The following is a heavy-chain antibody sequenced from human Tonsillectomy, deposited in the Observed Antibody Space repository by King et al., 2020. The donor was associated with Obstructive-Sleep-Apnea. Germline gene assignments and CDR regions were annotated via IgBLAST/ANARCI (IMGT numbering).Heavy chain of an antibody. D-gene: IGHD3-9*01. V-gene: IGHV3-21*01. CDR3: ARDDILTGRRA. Sequence: VQLVESGGGLVKPGGSLRLSCAASGFTFSSYSMNWVRQAPGKGLEWVSSISSSSSYIYYADSVKGRFTISRDNAKNSLYLQMNSLRAEDAAVYYCARDDILTGRRAWGQGTMVTVSS. CDR1: GFTFSSYS. CDR2: ISSSSSYI. J-gene: IGHJ3*01.